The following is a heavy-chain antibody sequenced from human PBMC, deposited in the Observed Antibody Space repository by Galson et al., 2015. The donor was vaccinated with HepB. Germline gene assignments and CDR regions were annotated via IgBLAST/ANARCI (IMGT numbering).Heavy chain of an antibody. Sequence: PLRLSCAASGFTFRGYAMQWVRQAQGKGLEWVAVIWYDGSNKYYADSVKGRFSISRDDSKNTFYLQMNSLRAEDTAVYYCARDAGCCGDNHYWYFDLWGRGRLVTVSS. J-gene: IGHJ2*01. CDR3: ARDAGCCGDNHYWYFDL. V-gene: IGHV3-33*01. CDR2: IWYDGSNK. D-gene: IGHD4-23*01. CDR1: GFTFRGYA.